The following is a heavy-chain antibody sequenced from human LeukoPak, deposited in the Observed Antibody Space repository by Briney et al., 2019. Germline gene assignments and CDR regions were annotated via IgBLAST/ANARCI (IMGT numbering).Heavy chain of an antibody. CDR2: INPDTGDT. J-gene: IGHJ5*02. V-gene: IGHV1-2*02. Sequence: ASVTVSCTASGYTFTDYYMHWVRQAPGQGLEWMGWINPDTGDTNYAQRVQGRVTITRDTSISTAYMELSRLRSDETAVYYCSRERITMTPGWFDPWGQGTLVTVSS. D-gene: IGHD3-22*01. CDR1: GYTFTDYY. CDR3: SRERITMTPGWFDP.